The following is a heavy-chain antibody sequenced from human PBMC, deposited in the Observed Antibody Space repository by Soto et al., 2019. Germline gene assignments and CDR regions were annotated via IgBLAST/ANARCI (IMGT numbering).Heavy chain of an antibody. D-gene: IGHD3-22*01. CDR1: GYTLTELS. CDR2: FDPEDGET. Sequence: ASVKVSCKVSGYTLTELSMHWVRQAPGKGLEWMGGFDPEDGETIYAQKFQGRVTMTEDTSTGTAYMELSSLRSEDTALYYCARGPITMIVVVMSGYFDYWGQGTLVTVSS. CDR3: ARGPITMIVVVMSGYFDY. J-gene: IGHJ4*02. V-gene: IGHV1-24*01.